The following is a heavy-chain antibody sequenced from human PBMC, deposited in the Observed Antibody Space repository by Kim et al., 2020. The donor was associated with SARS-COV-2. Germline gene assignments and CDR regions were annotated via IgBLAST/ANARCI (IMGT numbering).Heavy chain of an antibody. CDR3: ARDRTHYFDTSGYYSPFDF. CDR2: INTNTGNP. CDR1: GYAFTKFA. J-gene: IGHJ4*02. V-gene: IGHV7-4-1*02. D-gene: IGHD3-22*01. Sequence: ASVKVSCKASGYAFTKFALNWVRQAPGQGLEWMGWINTNTGNPTYAQGFTGRFVFSLDTSVSTAHLQISSLRAEDTAVYYCARDRTHYFDTSGYYSPFDFWGQGTLVTVSS.